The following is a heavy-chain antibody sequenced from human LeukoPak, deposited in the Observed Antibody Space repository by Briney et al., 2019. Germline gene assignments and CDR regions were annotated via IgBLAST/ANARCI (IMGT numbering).Heavy chain of an antibody. CDR1: GYPISSGYY. Sequence: PSETLSLTCTVSGYPISSGYYWGWIRQPPGKGLEWIGSIYHSGRTYYNPSLKSRVNISVDTSKNQFPLKLSSVTAADTAVYYCARDSGATARLYYYYYMDVWGKETTVTVSS. D-gene: IGHD3-10*01. J-gene: IGHJ6*03. CDR3: ARDSGATARLYYYYYMDV. V-gene: IGHV4-38-2*02. CDR2: IYHSGRT.